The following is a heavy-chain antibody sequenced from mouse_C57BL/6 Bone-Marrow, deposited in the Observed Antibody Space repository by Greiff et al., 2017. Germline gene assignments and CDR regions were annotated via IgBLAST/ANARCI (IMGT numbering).Heavy chain of an antibody. J-gene: IGHJ4*01. CDR3: AREEITTVVARYAMDY. CDR1: GYSITSGYY. Sequence: EVQVVESGPGLVKPSQSLSLTCSVTGYSITSGYYWNWIRQFPGNKLEWMGYISYDGSNNYNPSLKNRISITRDTSKNQFFLKLNSVTTEDTATYYCAREEITTVVARYAMDYWGQGTSVTVSS. V-gene: IGHV3-6*01. CDR2: ISYDGSN. D-gene: IGHD1-1*01.